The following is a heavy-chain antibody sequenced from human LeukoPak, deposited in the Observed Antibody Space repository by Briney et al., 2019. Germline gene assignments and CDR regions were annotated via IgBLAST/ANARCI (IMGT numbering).Heavy chain of an antibody. J-gene: IGHJ2*01. D-gene: IGHD4-23*01. V-gene: IGHV1-69*13. CDR3: ARATGNSDHSPQEPIDLYFDL. Sequence: SVKVSCKTSGGTFSSYAISWVRQAPGQGLEWMGGIIPIFGAANYAQKFQGRVTITADESTSTAYMELRSLRSEDTAVYYCARATGNSDHSPQEPIDLYFDLWGRGTLVTVSS. CDR2: IIPIFGAA. CDR1: GGTFSSYA.